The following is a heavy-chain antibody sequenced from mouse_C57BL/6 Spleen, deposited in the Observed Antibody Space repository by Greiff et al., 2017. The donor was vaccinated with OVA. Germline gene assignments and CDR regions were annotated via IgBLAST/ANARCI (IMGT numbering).Heavy chain of an antibody. D-gene: IGHD3-2*02. CDR3: ARRASSGLYNAMDY. V-gene: IGHV1-52*01. CDR2: IDPSDSET. Sequence: QVQLQQPGAELVRPGSSVKLSCKASGYTFTSYWMHWVKQRPIQGLEWIGNIDPSDSETHYNQKFKDKATLTVDKSSSTAYMQLSSLTSEDSAVYYCARRASSGLYNAMDYWGQGTSVTVSS. CDR1: GYTFTSYW. J-gene: IGHJ4*01.